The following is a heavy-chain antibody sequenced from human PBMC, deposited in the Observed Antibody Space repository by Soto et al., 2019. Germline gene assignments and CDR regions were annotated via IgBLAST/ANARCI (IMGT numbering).Heavy chain of an antibody. V-gene: IGHV3-48*01. D-gene: IGHD2-15*01. CDR3: ARDGGGSWDFYYYYYMDV. Sequence: EVQLVESGGGLVQPGGSLRLSCAASGFTFSSYSMNWVSQAPGKGLEWVSYISSSSSTIYYADSVKGRFTISRDNAKNSLYLQMNSLRAEDTAVYYCARDGGGSWDFYYYYYMDVWGKGTTVTVSS. J-gene: IGHJ6*03. CDR2: ISSSSSTI. CDR1: GFTFSSYS.